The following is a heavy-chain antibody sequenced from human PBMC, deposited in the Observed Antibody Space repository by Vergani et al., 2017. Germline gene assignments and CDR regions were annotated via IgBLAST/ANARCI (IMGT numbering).Heavy chain of an antibody. CDR1: GGSFSGYY. CDR2: ICHTEDT. V-gene: IGHV4-34*01. D-gene: IGHD2-2*02. Sequence: QVQLQQWGAGLLKPSETLSLTCAVYGGSFSGYYWSWIRQPPGKGLEWIGEICHTEDTKYSPSLKSRVTVSVDESRNLFSLRLNSVTAADTAVYYCATIGYRRWRYYFDYWGQGILVTVSS. CDR3: ATIGYRRWRYYFDY. J-gene: IGHJ4*02.